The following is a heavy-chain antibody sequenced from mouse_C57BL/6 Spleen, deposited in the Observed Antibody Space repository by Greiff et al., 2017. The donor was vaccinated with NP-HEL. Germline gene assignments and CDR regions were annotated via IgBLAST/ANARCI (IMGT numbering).Heavy chain of an antibody. CDR3: ARHSPYYYGDAMDY. Sequence: QVQLKQSGPGLVAPSQSLSITCTVSGFSLTSYGVHWVRQPPGKGLEWLVVIWSDGSTTYNSALKSRLSISKDNSKSQVFLKMNSLQTDDTAMYYCARHSPYYYGDAMDYWGQGTSVTVSS. V-gene: IGHV2-6-1*01. J-gene: IGHJ4*01. D-gene: IGHD1-1*01. CDR1: GFSLTSYG. CDR2: IWSDGST.